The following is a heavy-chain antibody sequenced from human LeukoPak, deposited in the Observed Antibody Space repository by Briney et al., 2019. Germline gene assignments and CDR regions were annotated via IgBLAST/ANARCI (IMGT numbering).Heavy chain of an antibody. Sequence: GSVKVSCKVFGYTLTELSMHWVGQAPGKGLEWMGGFDPEDGETIYAQKFQGRVTMTEDTSTDTAYMELSSLRSEDTAVYYCATRRSSGWYQNWFDPWGQGTLVTVSS. D-gene: IGHD6-19*01. CDR2: FDPEDGET. J-gene: IGHJ5*02. CDR1: GYTLTELS. V-gene: IGHV1-24*01. CDR3: ATRRSSGWYQNWFDP.